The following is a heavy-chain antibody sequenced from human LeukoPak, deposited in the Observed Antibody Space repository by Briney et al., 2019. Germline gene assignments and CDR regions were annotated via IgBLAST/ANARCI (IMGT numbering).Heavy chain of an antibody. D-gene: IGHD6-19*01. CDR1: GFTVSNNY. CDR2: IYSCGGT. CDR3: ARDSSGPLY. J-gene: IGHJ4*02. V-gene: IGHV3-66*01. Sequence: PGGSLRLSCAASGFTVSNNYRSWVRQAPAKGLEWVSVIYSCGGTYYADSVKGRFTISRDNSKNTLYLQMNSLRAEDTAVYYCARDSSGPLYWGQGTLVTVSS.